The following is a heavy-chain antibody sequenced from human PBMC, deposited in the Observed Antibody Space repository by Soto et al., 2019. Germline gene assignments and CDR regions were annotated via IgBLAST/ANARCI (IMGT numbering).Heavy chain of an antibody. CDR2: IYYSGST. V-gene: IGHV4-59*01. CDR1: GGSMSSYY. J-gene: IGHJ2*01. D-gene: IGHD6-13*01. Sequence: SETLSLTCTVSGGSMSSYYWSWIRQPPGKGLEWIGYIYYSGSTKYNPSLKSRVTISVDTSKNHFSLQLRSVTAADTAVYYCARVGYSSSWFWYFDLWGRGTLVTVSS. CDR3: ARVGYSSSWFWYFDL.